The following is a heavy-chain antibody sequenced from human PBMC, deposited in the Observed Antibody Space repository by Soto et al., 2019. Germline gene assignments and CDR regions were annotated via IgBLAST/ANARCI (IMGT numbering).Heavy chain of an antibody. CDR2: INPSGGST. CDR3: AGEGFLSVVASCSRGGNFDS. D-gene: IGHD3-3*01. CDR1: GYTFTSYY. J-gene: IGHJ4*02. Sequence: QVQLVQSGAEVKKPGASVKVSCKASGYTFTSYYMHWVRQAPGQGLEWMGIINPSGGSTSYAQKFRGKATIPRDQSRGTVTRELGGRKSEVTPGYYGAGEGFLSVVASCSRGGNFDSWGQGTLVPSPQ. V-gene: IGHV1-46*01.